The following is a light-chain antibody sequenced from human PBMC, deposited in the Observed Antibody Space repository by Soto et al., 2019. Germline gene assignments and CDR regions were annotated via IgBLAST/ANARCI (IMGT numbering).Light chain of an antibody. CDR1: QSVDSTY. J-gene: IGKJ1*01. Sequence: EIVVTQSPATLSGSPGERVTLSCRASQSVDSTYLTWYQQKPGQAPRLLIYGASGRATGVPDRFSGSGSGTDFTLTISRLEPEDFAVDVCQYYDSFRTFGQGTKVDIK. V-gene: IGKV3-20*01. CDR2: GAS. CDR3: QYYDSFRT.